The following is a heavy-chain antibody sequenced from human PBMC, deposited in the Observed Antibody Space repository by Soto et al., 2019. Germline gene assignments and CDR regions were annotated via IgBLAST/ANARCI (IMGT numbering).Heavy chain of an antibody. V-gene: IGHV1-18*04. CDR1: GYTFNSHG. D-gene: IGHD3-22*01. CDR3: ARWRSHYDCSEDLDY. CDR2: INSYNGHT. J-gene: IGHJ4*02. Sequence: GASVKVSCKAFGYTFNSHGISWVRQAPGQGLEWMGWINSYNGHTNYAQKLQGRVTMTTDTSASTAYLELRSLRSDDTAVYYCARWRSHYDCSEDLDYWGQGTLVTVSS.